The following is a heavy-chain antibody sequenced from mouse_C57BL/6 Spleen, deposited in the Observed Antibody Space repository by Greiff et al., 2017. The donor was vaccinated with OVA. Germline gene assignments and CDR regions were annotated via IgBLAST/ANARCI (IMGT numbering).Heavy chain of an antibody. CDR3: ARVKLAWFAY. J-gene: IGHJ3*01. CDR2: ISYDGSN. CDR1: GYSITSGYY. V-gene: IGHV3-6*01. Sequence: EVKLLESGPGLVKPSQSLSLTCSVTGYSITSGYYWNWIRQFPGNKLEWMGYISYDGSNNYNPSLKNRISITRDTSKNQFFLKLNSVTTEDTATYYCARVKLAWFAYWGQGTLVTVSA.